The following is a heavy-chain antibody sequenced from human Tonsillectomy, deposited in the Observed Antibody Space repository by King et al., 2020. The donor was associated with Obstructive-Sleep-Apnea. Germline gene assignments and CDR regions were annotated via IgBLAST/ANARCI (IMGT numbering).Heavy chain of an antibody. D-gene: IGHD3-22*01. CDR2: IHYSGST. J-gene: IGHJ6*02. CDR1: GDSISSYY. CDR3: ARLSYDSSGYPYGLDV. Sequence: QLQESGPGLVKPSETLSLTCTVSGDSISSYYWSWIRQPPGKGLEWIGYIHYSGSTNYNPSLKSRVTISIDTSKNQFSLRLGSVPAADTAVYYCARLSYDSSGYPYGLDVWGQGTTVTVSS. V-gene: IGHV4-59*08.